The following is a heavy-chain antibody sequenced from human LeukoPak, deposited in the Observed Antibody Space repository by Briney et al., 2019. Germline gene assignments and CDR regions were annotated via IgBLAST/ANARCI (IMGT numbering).Heavy chain of an antibody. CDR1: APSIINFH. CDR3: ARYERIGSCNGAACYFGLDV. D-gene: IGHD2-8*02. Sequence: KSSQTLSLTCTLSAPSIINFHWVWIRQPTGNRLKWIGYLSSSGTPKYNPSLKNRVTTSVDTSRNQFSLNLRYVTAAGTDVYYCARYERIGSCNGAACYFGLDVWGRGTTVTVSS. V-gene: IGHV4-59*01. J-gene: IGHJ6*02. CDR2: LSSSGTP.